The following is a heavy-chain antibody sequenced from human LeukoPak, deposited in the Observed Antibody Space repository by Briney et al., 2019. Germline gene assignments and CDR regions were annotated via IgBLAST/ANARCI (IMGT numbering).Heavy chain of an antibody. CDR2: INPNSGGT. CDR1: GYTFTGYY. D-gene: IGHD4-23*01. J-gene: IGHJ5*02. V-gene: IGHV1-2*02. Sequence: ASVKVSCKASGYTFTGYYMHWVRQAPGQGLEWMGWINPNSGGTNYAQKFQGRVTMTRDTSISTAYMELSRLRSDDTAVYYCARADGGNSGYNWLDPWGQGTLVTVPS. CDR3: ARADGGNSGYNWLDP.